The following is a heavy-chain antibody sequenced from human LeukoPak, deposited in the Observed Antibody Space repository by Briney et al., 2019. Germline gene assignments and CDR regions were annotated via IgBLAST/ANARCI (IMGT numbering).Heavy chain of an antibody. J-gene: IGHJ6*02. CDR2: IFSSGST. CDR1: GFTVSSNV. V-gene: IGHV3-66*01. CDR3: VTRSQSGYYYGMDV. D-gene: IGHD1-14*01. Sequence: PGGSLRLSCAASGFTVSSNVMSWARQAPGKGLGWVSVIFSSGSTYYADSVKGRFTISRDSSKNTLYLQMDSLTAEDTAVYYCVTRSQSGYYYGMDVWGQGSTVTVSS.